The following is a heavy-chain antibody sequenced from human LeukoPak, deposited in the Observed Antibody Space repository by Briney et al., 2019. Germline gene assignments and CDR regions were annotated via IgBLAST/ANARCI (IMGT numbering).Heavy chain of an antibody. J-gene: IGHJ3*02. V-gene: IGHV3-7*01. D-gene: IGHD5-24*01. CDR3: IRQKMATISHDAFDI. CDR2: IKQDGSEK. Sequence: GGSLRLSCAASGFTFSSYWMSWVRQTPGKGLEWVANIKQDGSEKYYVDSVKGRFTISRDNAKNSLYLQMNSLRAEDTAVYYCIRQKMATISHDAFDIWGQGTMVTVSS. CDR1: GFTFSSYW.